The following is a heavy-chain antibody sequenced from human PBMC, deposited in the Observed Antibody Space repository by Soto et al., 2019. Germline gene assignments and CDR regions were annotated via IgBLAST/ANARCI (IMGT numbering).Heavy chain of an antibody. CDR1: GFTFTTYW. Sequence: PGVSLRLSCAASGFTFTTYWMSWVRQAPGKGLEWVANIKQDGSEKYYVDSVKGRFTISRDNAKNSLYLQMNSLRAEDTALHYCAKASHKYSSSLRRSYSDYWGQG. D-gene: IGHD4-4*01. V-gene: IGHV3-7*01. CDR2: IKQDGSEK. CDR3: AKASHKYSSSLRRSYSDY. J-gene: IGHJ4*02.